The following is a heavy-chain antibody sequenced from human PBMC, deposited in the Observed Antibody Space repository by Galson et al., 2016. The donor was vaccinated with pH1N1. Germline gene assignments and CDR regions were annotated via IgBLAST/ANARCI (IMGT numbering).Heavy chain of an antibody. D-gene: IGHD2/OR15-2a*01. V-gene: IGHV5-51*03. Sequence: QSGAEVKKPGESLKISCQASGYTFTTYWIGWVRQMPGKGLEWLGIIYPGDSETIYSPSFEGQVTFSVDKSKNTAYLHWSSLKASDTAIYYCARRSTELGLDYWGQGVLVTVSS. CDR1: GYTFTTYW. CDR2: IYPGDSET. J-gene: IGHJ4*02. CDR3: ARRSTELGLDY.